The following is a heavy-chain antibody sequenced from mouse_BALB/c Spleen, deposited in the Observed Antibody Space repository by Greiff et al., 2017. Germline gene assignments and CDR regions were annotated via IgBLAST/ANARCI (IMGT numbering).Heavy chain of an antibody. CDR1: GFTFNTYA. Sequence: DVKLQESGGGLVQPKGSLKLSCAASGFTFNTYAMNWVRQAPGKGLEWVARIRSKSNNYATYYADSVKDRFTISRDDSQSMLYLQMNNLKTEDTAMYYCVRHATAYWGQGTLVTVSA. D-gene: IGHD1-1*01. V-gene: IGHV10-1*02. CDR3: VRHATAY. CDR2: IRSKSNNYAT. J-gene: IGHJ3*01.